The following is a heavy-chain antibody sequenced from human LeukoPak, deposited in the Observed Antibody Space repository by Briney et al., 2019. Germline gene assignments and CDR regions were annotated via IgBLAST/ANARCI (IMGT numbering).Heavy chain of an antibody. J-gene: IGHJ4*02. CDR1: GFTFSSYS. D-gene: IGHD3-10*01. Sequence: PGGSLRLSCAASGFTFSSYSMNWVRQAPGKGLEWVSSISSSSSYIYYADSVKGRFSISRDNAKSSLYLQMNSLRDEDTAVYYCAREGSATLDHWGQGTLVTVSS. CDR3: AREGSATLDH. CDR2: ISSSSSYI. V-gene: IGHV3-21*01.